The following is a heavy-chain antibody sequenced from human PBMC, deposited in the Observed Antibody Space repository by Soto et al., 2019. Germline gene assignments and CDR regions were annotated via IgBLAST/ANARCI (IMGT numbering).Heavy chain of an antibody. CDR2: IIPLFGTA. Sequence: GASVKVYCKASGYTFTSYDINWVRQAPGQGLEWVGGIIPLFGTASYAQKFQGRVTITADESTSTVYMELSSLRSDDTAVYFCATELGENPASPFDAWGQGTLVTVSS. V-gene: IGHV1-69*13. CDR1: GYTFTSYD. D-gene: IGHD3-10*01. J-gene: IGHJ4*02. CDR3: ATELGENPASPFDA.